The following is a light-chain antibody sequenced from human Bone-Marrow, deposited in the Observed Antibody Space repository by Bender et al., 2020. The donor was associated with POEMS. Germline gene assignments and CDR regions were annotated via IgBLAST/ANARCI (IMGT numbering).Light chain of an antibody. CDR1: TSNIGANYD. CDR2: SNT. J-gene: IGLJ2*01. CDR3: RSYDASLNVLL. Sequence: SVLTQPPPVSGAPGQRVTISCTGSTSNIGANYDVHWYQHLPGTAPKLLLCSNTIRPSGFPDRFSGPKSGTSACLAIAELQAEDGADYYGRSYDASLNVLLIGGGTKVTVL. V-gene: IGLV1-40*01.